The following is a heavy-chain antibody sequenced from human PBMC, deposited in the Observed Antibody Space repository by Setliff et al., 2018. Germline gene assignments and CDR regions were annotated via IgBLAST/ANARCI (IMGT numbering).Heavy chain of an antibody. CDR1: GGSIGSSF. V-gene: IGHV4-59*01. Sequence: TSETLSLTCTVSGGSIGSSFWNWIRQSPGKGLEWIGYKSNRGDTNSNPSLRSRLTMSVDTSKSQFSLNLTSVTAADTAVYFCARAVDSSGYFPYWYFDLWGRGALVTVPS. CDR3: ARAVDSSGYFPYWYFDL. CDR2: KSNRGDT. D-gene: IGHD3-22*01. J-gene: IGHJ2*01.